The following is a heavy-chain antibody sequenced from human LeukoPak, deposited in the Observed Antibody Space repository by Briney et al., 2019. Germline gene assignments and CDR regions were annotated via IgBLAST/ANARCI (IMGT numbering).Heavy chain of an antibody. CDR3: ARGRNTYGSSWYGGSNWFDP. V-gene: IGHV4-34*01. CDR2: INHSGST. D-gene: IGHD6-13*01. J-gene: IGHJ5*02. Sequence: SETLSLTCAVYGGSVSGYYWSWIRQPPGKGLEWIGEINHSGSTNYNPSLKSRVTISVDTSKNQFSLKLSSVTAADTAVYYCARGRNTYGSSWYGGSNWFDPWGQGTLVTVSS. CDR1: GGSVSGYY.